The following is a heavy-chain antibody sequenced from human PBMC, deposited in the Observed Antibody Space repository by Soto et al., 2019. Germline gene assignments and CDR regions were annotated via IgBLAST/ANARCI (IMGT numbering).Heavy chain of an antibody. Sequence: QVQLAQSTGEVKKPGASVRVSCKATGYTFIRYGIAWVRQAPGQGFEWMGWISPDNDHTVYAQKFQGRVTMTADTSTRYVYMNLRGLNSYDKAVYYCARGGYYDNTGWKLSHYRLDVWGQGTSVSVSS. J-gene: IGHJ6*02. CDR3: ARGGYYDNTGWKLSHYRLDV. D-gene: IGHD3-22*01. V-gene: IGHV1-18*01. CDR1: GYTFIRYG. CDR2: ISPDNDHT.